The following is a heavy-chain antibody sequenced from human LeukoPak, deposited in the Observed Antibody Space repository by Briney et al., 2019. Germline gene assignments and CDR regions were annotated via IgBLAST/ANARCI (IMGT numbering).Heavy chain of an antibody. V-gene: IGHV4-30-2*01. CDR1: GGSISIGGYP. J-gene: IGHJ5*02. CDR2: IYHSGST. Sequence: PSQTLSLTCAVSGGSISIGGYPWSWIRQPPGKGLEWIGYIYHSGSTYYNPSLKSRVTISVDRTKNRFTLKLSSVAAADTAVYYCARAGEYYYGSGSLTDNWFDPCVQGSQVADSS. CDR3: ARAGEYYYGSGSLTDNWFDP. D-gene: IGHD3-10*01.